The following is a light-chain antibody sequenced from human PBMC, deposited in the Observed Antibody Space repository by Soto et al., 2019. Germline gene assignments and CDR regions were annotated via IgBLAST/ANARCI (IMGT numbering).Light chain of an antibody. CDR3: QQYTNTNNPWM. CDR2: DAS. V-gene: IGKV1-5*01. CDR1: QTISTW. Sequence: DIHVTQAPPALSASVGYRVTITFLSIQTISTWMAWYQQKPGKAPKLLVYDASTLQSGVASRFSGSGSGTEFTLIISGLQPDDSATYYCQQYTNTNNPWMFGQGTKVDIK. J-gene: IGKJ1*01.